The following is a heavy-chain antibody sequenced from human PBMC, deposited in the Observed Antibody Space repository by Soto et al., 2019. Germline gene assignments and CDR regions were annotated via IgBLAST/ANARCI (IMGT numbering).Heavy chain of an antibody. D-gene: IGHD2-2*02. J-gene: IGHJ6*02. Sequence: GSLRLSCAASGFTFSNAWMSRVRQAPGKGLEWVGRIKSKTDGGTTDYAAPVKGRFTISRDDSKNTLYLQMNSLKTEDTAVYYCTTDRPTIHRCSSTSCYTGMDVWGQGTTVTVSS. CDR1: GFTFSNAW. CDR3: TTDRPTIHRCSSTSCYTGMDV. V-gene: IGHV3-15*01. CDR2: IKSKTDGGTT.